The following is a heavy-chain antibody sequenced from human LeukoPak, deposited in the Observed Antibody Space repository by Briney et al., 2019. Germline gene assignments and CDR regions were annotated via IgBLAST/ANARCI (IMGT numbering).Heavy chain of an antibody. CDR2: IYYSGST. CDR1: GGSISSYY. CDR3: ARTYGSSGLGYFDL. J-gene: IGHJ2*01. Sequence: PSETLSLTCTVSGGSISSYYWSWIRQPPGKGLEWIGYIYYSGSTNYSPSLKSRLAISVDTSKNQFSLKLSSVTAADTAVYYCARTYGSSGLGYFDLWGRGTLVTVSS. D-gene: IGHD6-13*01. V-gene: IGHV4-59*01.